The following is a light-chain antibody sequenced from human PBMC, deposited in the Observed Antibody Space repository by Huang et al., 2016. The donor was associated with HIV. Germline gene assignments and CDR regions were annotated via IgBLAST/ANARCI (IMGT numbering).Light chain of an antibody. CDR2: GAS. J-gene: IGKJ1*01. V-gene: IGKV3-20*01. CDR1: QSGSSSY. Sequence: EIVLTQSPGTLSLSPGERATLSCRASQSGSSSYLAWYQQKPGQAPRLLIDGASSRATGIPDRFSGSGSGTDFTLTISRLEPEDFAVYYCQQYGSSPQTFGQGTKVEIK. CDR3: QQYGSSPQT.